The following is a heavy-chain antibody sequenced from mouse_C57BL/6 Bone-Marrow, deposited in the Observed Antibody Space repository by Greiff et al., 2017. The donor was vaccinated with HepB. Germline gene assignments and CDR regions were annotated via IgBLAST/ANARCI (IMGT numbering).Heavy chain of an antibody. J-gene: IGHJ1*03. V-gene: IGHV5-4*01. D-gene: IGHD2-3*01. CDR1: GFTFSSYA. CDR2: ISDGGSYT. Sequence: EVQLVESGGGLVKPGGSLKLSCAASGFTFSSYAMSWVRQTPEKGLEWVATISDGGSYTYYPDNVKGRFPISRDNAKNNLYLQMSHLKSEDTAMYYCAREDGYPYWYFDVWGTGTTVTVSS. CDR3: AREDGYPYWYFDV.